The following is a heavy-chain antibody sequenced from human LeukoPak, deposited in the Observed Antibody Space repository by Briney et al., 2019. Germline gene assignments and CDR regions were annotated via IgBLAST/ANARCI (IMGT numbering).Heavy chain of an antibody. V-gene: IGHV1-46*01. J-gene: IGHJ4*02. CDR2: INPSGGST. CDR1: GYTFTGYY. D-gene: IGHD6-19*01. Sequence: ASVKVSCKASGYTFTGYYMHWVRQAPGQGLEWMGIINPSGGSTSYAQKFQGRVTMTRDTSTSTVYMELSSLRSEDTAVYYCARDGEQWLEKYYFDYWGQGTLVTVSS. CDR3: ARDGEQWLEKYYFDY.